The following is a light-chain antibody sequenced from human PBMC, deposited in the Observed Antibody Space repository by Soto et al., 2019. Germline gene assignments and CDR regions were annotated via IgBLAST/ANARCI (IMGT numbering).Light chain of an antibody. Sequence: DIQMTQSPSTLSASVGDRVTITCRASQSISSWLAWYQQKPGKAPKLLIYDASSLESGVTSRFSGSRSGTEFTLTISSLQPDDFATYYCQKYNSYSWTFGQGTKVEIK. CDR3: QKYNSYSWT. CDR2: DAS. CDR1: QSISSW. V-gene: IGKV1-5*01. J-gene: IGKJ1*01.